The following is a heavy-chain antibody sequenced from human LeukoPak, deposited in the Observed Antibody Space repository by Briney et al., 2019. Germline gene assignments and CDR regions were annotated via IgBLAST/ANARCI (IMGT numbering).Heavy chain of an antibody. V-gene: IGHV1-69*05. J-gene: IGHJ3*02. CDR1: GGTFSSYA. CDR2: IIPIFGTA. CDR3: ARVTEQGWLLDAFDI. D-gene: IGHD3-22*01. Sequence: SVKVSCKASGGTFSSYAISWARQAPGQGLEWMGGIIPIFGTANYAQKFQGRVTITTDESTSTAYMELSSLRSEDTAVYYCARVTEQGWLLDAFDIWGQGTMVTVSS.